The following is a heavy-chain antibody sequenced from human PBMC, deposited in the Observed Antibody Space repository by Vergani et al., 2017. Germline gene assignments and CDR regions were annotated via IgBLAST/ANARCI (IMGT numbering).Heavy chain of an antibody. V-gene: IGHV4-59*01. Sequence: QVRLQESGPGLVKPSETLTLTCSVSGGSMSGYYWSWIRQPPGKELEWIGYMYHSGSTNYNPSLETRVTISVDTSKNQFSLKLNSVTAADTAVYYCGRGADFYGLGSRLLDLWGQGILVTVSS. CDR1: GGSMSGYY. CDR3: GRGADFYGLGSRLLDL. D-gene: IGHD3-10*01. J-gene: IGHJ5*02. CDR2: MYHSGST.